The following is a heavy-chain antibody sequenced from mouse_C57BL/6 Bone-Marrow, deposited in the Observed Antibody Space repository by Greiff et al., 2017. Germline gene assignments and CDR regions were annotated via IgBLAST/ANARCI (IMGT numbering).Heavy chain of an antibody. CDR3: AGDVCYGSSYGWFAY. V-gene: IGHV1-81*01. CDR2: IYPRSGNT. Sequence: QVQLQQSGAELARPGASVKLSCKASGYTFTSYGISWVKQRTGQGLEWIGEIYPRSGNTYYNEKFKGKATLTADKSSRAAYMELRYLTSEGSAVYFCAGDVCYGSSYGWFAYWGQGTLVTVSA. J-gene: IGHJ3*01. CDR1: GYTFTSYG. D-gene: IGHD1-1*01.